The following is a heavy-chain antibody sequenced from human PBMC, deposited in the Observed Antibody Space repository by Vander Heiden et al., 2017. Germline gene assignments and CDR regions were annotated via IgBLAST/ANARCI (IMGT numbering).Heavy chain of an antibody. CDR1: GDSMTNDDFY. CDR3: VRHGSSWLQPFDH. Sequence: QLHLQESGPGLVKPQETLSLTCSVTGDSMTNDDFYWGLIRQSPGKGLEWIGSFFHTGTTYYNPSLRGRVSISADTSKNRFALRLTSLTAADTGLYYCVRHGSSWLQPFDHWGRGTQVTVSS. D-gene: IGHD6-13*01. CDR2: FFHTGTT. J-gene: IGHJ4*02. V-gene: IGHV4-39*01.